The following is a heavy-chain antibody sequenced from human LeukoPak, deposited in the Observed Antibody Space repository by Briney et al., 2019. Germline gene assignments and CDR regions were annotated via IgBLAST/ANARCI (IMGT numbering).Heavy chain of an antibody. Sequence: SETLSLACTVSGGSISSHYWSWIRQPPGKGLEWIGYIYYSGSTNYNPSLKSRVTISVDTSKNQFSLKLSSVTAADTAVYYCARDPGGGGLDYWGQGTLVTVSS. CDR2: IYYSGST. J-gene: IGHJ4*02. CDR1: GGSISSHY. V-gene: IGHV4-59*11. D-gene: IGHD2-15*01. CDR3: ARDPGGGGLDY.